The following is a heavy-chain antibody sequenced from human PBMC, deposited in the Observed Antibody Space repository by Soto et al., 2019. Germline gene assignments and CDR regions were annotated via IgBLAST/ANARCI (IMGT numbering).Heavy chain of an antibody. D-gene: IGHD3-10*01. CDR2: IYSDGST. J-gene: IGHJ6*02. Sequence: GGSLRLSCAASGFTVSSNYMSWVRQAPGKGLEWVSVIYSDGSTYYADSVKGRFTISRDNSKNMLYLQMNSLRAEDTAVYYCARDRSGSSGYYGMDVWGQGTTVTVSS. CDR1: GFTVSSNY. V-gene: IGHV3-53*01. CDR3: ARDRSGSSGYYGMDV.